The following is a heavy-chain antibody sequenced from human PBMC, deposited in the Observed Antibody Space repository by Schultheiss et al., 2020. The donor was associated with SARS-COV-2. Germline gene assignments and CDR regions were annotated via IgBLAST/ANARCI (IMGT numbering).Heavy chain of an antibody. Sequence: SETLSLTCTVSGGSISSSSYYWGWIRQPPGKGLEWIGSIYYSGSTNYNPSLKSRVTISVDTSKNQFSLKLSSVTAADTAVYYCARRGSGIGIPFIDLWGRGTLVTVSS. CDR2: IYYSGST. D-gene: IGHD2-21*01. CDR1: GGSISSSSYY. J-gene: IGHJ2*01. V-gene: IGHV4-39*07. CDR3: ARRGSGIGIPFIDL.